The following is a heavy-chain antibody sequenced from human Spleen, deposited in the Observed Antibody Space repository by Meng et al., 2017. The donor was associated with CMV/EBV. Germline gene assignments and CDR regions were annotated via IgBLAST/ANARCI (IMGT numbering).Heavy chain of an antibody. Sequence: GESLKISCAASGFTFSTDSMNWVRQAPGKGLEWLSYISSSSSTIYYADSVKGRFTISRDNSMNSLYLQMNNLRVGDTAVYYCARDVGQARPGDFDSWGQGTLVTVSS. V-gene: IGHV3-48*04. CDR3: ARDVGQARPGDFDS. CDR1: GFTFSTDS. J-gene: IGHJ4*02. CDR2: ISSSSSTI. D-gene: IGHD6-6*01.